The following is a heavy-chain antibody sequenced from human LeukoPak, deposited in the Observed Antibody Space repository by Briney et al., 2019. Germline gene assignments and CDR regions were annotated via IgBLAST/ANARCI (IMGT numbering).Heavy chain of an antibody. CDR1: GFTFSSYA. V-gene: IGHV3-30*02. CDR2: IRYDGSNK. J-gene: IGHJ5*02. CDR3: ARKVPNDSSGYYYRGQFDP. Sequence: PGGSLRLSCAASGFTFSSYAMHWVRQAPGKGLEWVAFIRYDGSNKYYADSVKGRFTISRDNSKNTLYLQMNSLRAEDTAVYYCARKVPNDSSGYYYRGQFDPWGQGTLVTVSS. D-gene: IGHD3-22*01.